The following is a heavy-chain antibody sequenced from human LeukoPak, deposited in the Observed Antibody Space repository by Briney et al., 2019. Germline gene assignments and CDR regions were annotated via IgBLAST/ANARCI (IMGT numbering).Heavy chain of an antibody. D-gene: IGHD6-19*01. CDR1: GFTFNNYA. J-gene: IGHJ4*02. CDR2: IKQDGSVQ. Sequence: GGSPRLSCEASGFTFNNYAMSWVRQAPGKGLEWVANIKQDGSVQYYVDSVKGRFTISRDNAKNSLYLQMNSLRAEDTAVYYCARKWAVAGSSYFDYWGQGTLVTVSS. V-gene: IGHV3-7*03. CDR3: ARKWAVAGSSYFDY.